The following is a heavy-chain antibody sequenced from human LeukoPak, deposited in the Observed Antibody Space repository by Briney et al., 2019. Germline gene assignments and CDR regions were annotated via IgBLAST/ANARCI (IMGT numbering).Heavy chain of an antibody. CDR1: GFTFSSYG. J-gene: IGHJ6*03. V-gene: IGHV3-30*02. CDR3: AKDPYYYYYMDV. CDR2: IRYDGSNK. Sequence: GGSLRLSCAASGFTFSSYGMHWVRQAPGKGLEWVAFIRYDGSNKYYADSVKGRFTISRDNSKNTLYLQMNSLRAEDTAVYYCAKDPYYYYYMDVWGKGTTVTISS.